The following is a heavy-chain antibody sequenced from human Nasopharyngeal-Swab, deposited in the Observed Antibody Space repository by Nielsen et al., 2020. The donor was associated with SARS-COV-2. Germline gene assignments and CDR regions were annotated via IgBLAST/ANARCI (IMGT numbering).Heavy chain of an antibody. J-gene: IGHJ4*02. CDR2: TSSDTTYI. CDR3: ARDQRYYDTPITHSPDY. D-gene: IGHD3-22*01. V-gene: IGHV3-21*01. Sequence: GESLKISCVASRFTFSSYSMNWVRQAPGTGLEWVSSTSSDTTYIYYADSVKGRFTISRDNSKNTLYLQMNSLRAEDTAVYYCARDQRYYDTPITHSPDYWGQGTLVTVSS. CDR1: RFTFSSYS.